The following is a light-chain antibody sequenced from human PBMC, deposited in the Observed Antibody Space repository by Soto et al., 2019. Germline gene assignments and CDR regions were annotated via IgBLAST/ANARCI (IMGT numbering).Light chain of an antibody. J-gene: IGLJ2*01. CDR3: SSYTSSSTLV. Sequence: QSALTQPASVSGSLGQSITISCTGTSSDVGGYNYVSWYQQHPGKAPKLMIYDVSNRPSGVSNRFSGSKSGNTASLTISGLQAEDEADYYCSSYTSSSTLVLGGGTKLTVL. CDR1: SSDVGGYNY. V-gene: IGLV2-14*01. CDR2: DVS.